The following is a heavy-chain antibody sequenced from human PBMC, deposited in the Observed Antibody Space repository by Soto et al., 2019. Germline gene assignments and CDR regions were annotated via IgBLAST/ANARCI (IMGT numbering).Heavy chain of an antibody. J-gene: IGHJ6*02. V-gene: IGHV1-69*12. CDR1: GGTLSNYG. Sequence: QVQLVQSGAEVKKPGSSVRVSCKASGGTLSNYGISWVRQAPGQGLEWMGGIIPVFGTANYAQKFQGRVTITADESKSTVYMDVTSLRSEDTAVYYCSRGDATKIVVTTYYAMDVWRQATTVSVSS. CDR3: SRGDATKIVVTTYYAMDV. D-gene: IGHD4-17*01. CDR2: IIPVFGTA.